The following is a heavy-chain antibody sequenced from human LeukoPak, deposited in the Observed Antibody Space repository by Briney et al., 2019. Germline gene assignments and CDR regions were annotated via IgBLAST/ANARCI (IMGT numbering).Heavy chain of an antibody. CDR3: ARDRLRFFGGRGGNWLDP. V-gene: IGHV4-30-4*08. CDR2: IYYSGST. Sequence: SQTLSLTCTVSGGSISSGDYYWSWIRQPPGTGLEWIGYIYYSGSTYYNPSLKSRVTISVDTSKNQFSLKVSFVTAAATAVYYCARDRLRFFGGRGGNWLDPWGQGTLVTVSS. J-gene: IGHJ5*02. D-gene: IGHD3-3*01. CDR1: GGSISSGDYY.